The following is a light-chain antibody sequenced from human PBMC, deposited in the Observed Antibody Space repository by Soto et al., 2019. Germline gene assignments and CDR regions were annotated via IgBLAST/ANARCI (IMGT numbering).Light chain of an antibody. CDR1: QNINNY. CDR3: QQYENLTT. V-gene: IGKV1-33*01. Sequence: DIQMTQSPSSLSASVGDRFTITCHASQNINNYLNWYQQKPGRGPKLLISDASNLEAGVTSRFRGSGSGTDFTFTISRLQPEDIATYYCQQYENLTTFGQGTRLEIK. CDR2: DAS. J-gene: IGKJ5*01.